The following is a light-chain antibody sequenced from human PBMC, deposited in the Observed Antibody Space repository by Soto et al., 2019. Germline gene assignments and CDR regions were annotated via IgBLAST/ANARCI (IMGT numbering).Light chain of an antibody. Sequence: EIVLTQSPGTLSLSPGERATLSCRASQSVSSSYLAWYQQKPGQAPRLLIYGASSRATGIPDRFSGSGSGSDFTLSISRLEPEDFAVYFCQHYCTLFGQGTKVVIK. CDR2: GAS. V-gene: IGKV3-20*01. J-gene: IGKJ1*01. CDR3: QHYCTL. CDR1: QSVSSSY.